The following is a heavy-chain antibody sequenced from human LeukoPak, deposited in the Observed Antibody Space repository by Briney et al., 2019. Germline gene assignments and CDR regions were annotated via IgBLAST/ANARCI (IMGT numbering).Heavy chain of an antibody. CDR3: ARSSHYGSGSYCLDY. CDR2: IIPILGIA. CDR1: GGTFSSYA. D-gene: IGHD3-10*01. Sequence: EASVKDSCKASGGTFSSYAISWVRQAPGQGLEWMGRIIPILGIANYAQKFQGRVTITADKSTSTAYMELSSLRSEDTAVYYCARSSHYGSGSYCLDYWGQGTLVTVSS. V-gene: IGHV1-69*04. J-gene: IGHJ4*02.